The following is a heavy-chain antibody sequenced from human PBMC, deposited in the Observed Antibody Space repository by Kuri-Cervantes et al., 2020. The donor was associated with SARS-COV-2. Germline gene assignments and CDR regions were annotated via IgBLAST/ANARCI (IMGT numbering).Heavy chain of an antibody. CDR1: GFTFSSYW. J-gene: IGHJ4*02. CDR3: AKGGYSYGYAGHFDY. Sequence: GGSLRLSCAASGFTFSSYWMHWVRQAPGKGLVWVSRINSDGSSTSYADSVKGRFTISRDNSKNTLYLQMNSLRAEDTAVYYCAKGGYSYGYAGHFDYWGQGTLVTVSS. V-gene: IGHV3-74*01. CDR2: INSDGSST. D-gene: IGHD5-18*01.